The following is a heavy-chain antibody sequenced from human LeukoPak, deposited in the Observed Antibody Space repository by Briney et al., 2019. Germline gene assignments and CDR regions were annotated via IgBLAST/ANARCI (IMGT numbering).Heavy chain of an antibody. J-gene: IGHJ4*02. CDR3: ARDTLTGTPDY. D-gene: IGHD1-20*01. V-gene: IGHV4-61*02. CDR2: IYTSGST. Sequence: RPSETLSLTCTVSGGSISSGSYYWSWIRQPAGKGLEWIGRIYTSGSTNYNPSLKSRVTISVDTSKNQFSLKLSSVTAADTAVYYCARDTLTGTPDYWGQGTLVTVSS. CDR1: GGSISSGSYY.